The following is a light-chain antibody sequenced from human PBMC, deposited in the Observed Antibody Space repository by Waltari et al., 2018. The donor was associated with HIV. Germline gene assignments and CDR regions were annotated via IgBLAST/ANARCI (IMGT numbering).Light chain of an antibody. CDR3: QQYNDWPWFT. CDR1: QSVSSN. CDR2: SAS. V-gene: IGKV3-15*01. J-gene: IGKJ2*01. Sequence: EIVMTQYPATLSVSPGKTATLSCRASQSVSSNLAWYQQKAGQTPRLLIYSASTRATGIPPRFSGSGSGTRFALTITSVQPEDVAEYYCQQYNDWPWFTFGQGTKLEIK.